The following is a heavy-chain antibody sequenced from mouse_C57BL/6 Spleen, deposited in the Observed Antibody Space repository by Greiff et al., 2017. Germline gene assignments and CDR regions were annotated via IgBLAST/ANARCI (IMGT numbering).Heavy chain of an antibody. CDR2: IYPGSGST. J-gene: IGHJ1*03. CDR3: ARGGSRITTVVATYWYFDV. V-gene: IGHV1-55*01. Sequence: VQLQQPGAELVKPGASVKMSCKASGYTFTSYWITWVKQRPGQGLEWIGDIYPGSGSTNYNEKFKSKATLTVDTSSSTAYMQLSSLTSEDSAVYYCARGGSRITTVVATYWYFDVWGTGTTVTVSS. CDR1: GYTFTSYW. D-gene: IGHD1-1*01.